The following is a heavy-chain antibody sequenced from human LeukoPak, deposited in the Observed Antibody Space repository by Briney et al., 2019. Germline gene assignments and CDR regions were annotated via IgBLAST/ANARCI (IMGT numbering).Heavy chain of an antibody. CDR2: ISGSGGST. D-gene: IGHD3-16*01. J-gene: IGHJ4*02. Sequence: GGSLRLSCAASGFTLSSYAMSWVRQAPGRGLEWVSAISGSGGSTYYADSVKGRFTISRDNSKNTLYLQMNSLRAEDTAVYYCAKGPYDYVWGSYLDYWGQGTLVTVSS. CDR3: AKGPYDYVWGSYLDY. CDR1: GFTLSSYA. V-gene: IGHV3-23*01.